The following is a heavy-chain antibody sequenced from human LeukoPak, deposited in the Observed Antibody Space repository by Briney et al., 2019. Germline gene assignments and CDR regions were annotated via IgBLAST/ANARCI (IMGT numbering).Heavy chain of an antibody. CDR3: AREHIWGLDY. CDR2: INPVFGTA. J-gene: IGHJ4*02. V-gene: IGHV1-69*13. D-gene: IGHD2-21*01. Sequence: GASVKVSCKASGDTFSSYVISWVRQAPGQGLEWMGGINPVFGTAHYAQKFQDRVTITADESTSTAYMELSSLRSEDTAVYYCAREHIWGLDYWGQGTLVTVSS. CDR1: GDTFSSYV.